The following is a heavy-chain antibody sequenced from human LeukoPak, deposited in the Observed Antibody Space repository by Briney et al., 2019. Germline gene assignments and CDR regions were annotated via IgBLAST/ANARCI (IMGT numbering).Heavy chain of an antibody. CDR1: GGTFSSYA. V-gene: IGHV1-69*13. CDR3: ATYSSGWAAGEYFQH. D-gene: IGHD6-19*01. Sequence: ASVTVSCKASGGTFSSYAISWVRQAPGQGLEWMGGIIPIFGTANYAQKFQGRVTITADESTSTAYMELSSLRSEDTAVYYCATYSSGWAAGEYFQHWGQGTLVTVSS. CDR2: IIPIFGTA. J-gene: IGHJ1*01.